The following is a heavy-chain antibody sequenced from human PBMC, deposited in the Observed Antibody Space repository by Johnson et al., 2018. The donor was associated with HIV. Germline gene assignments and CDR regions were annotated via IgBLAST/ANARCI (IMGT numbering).Heavy chain of an antibody. CDR1: GFTFDDYG. V-gene: IGHV3-66*01. Sequence: VQLVESGGGVVRPGGSLRLSCAASGFTFDDYGMSWVRQAPGKGLEWVSVIYSGGSTYYADSVKGRFSISRDNSKNTLYLQMNSLRAEDTAVYYCARDAGVDDAFDIWGQGTMVTVSS. D-gene: IGHD3-3*01. CDR2: IYSGGST. CDR3: ARDAGVDDAFDI. J-gene: IGHJ3*02.